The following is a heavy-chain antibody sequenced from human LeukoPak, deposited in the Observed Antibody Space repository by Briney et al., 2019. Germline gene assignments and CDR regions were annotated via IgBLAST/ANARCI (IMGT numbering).Heavy chain of an antibody. CDR2: IWHDGSVL. V-gene: IGHV3-33*01. D-gene: IGHD3-10*01. CDR3: ARDRGQDDPIDI. Sequence: GGSLRLSCAASGLTLRSYGMHWVRQAPGEGLEWVAVIWHDGSVLDYSESVKGRFTVSRDNRKNTLYLQMDSLRVEDTAVYYCARDRGQDDPIDIWGQGTLVTVSS. CDR1: GLTLRSYG. J-gene: IGHJ4*02.